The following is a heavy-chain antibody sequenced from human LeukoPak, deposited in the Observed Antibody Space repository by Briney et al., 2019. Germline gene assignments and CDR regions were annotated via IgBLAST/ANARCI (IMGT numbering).Heavy chain of an antibody. J-gene: IGHJ4*02. CDR2: INHTGNT. V-gene: IGHV4-34*01. Sequence: SETLSLTCSVDGGSFTGYYWTWIRQPPGKGLTGIGEINHTGNTNYNPSLKSRVTLSIDMSKKQFSLHLTSLTAADTAVYYCARINAYGGGSLRYWGQGTLVAISS. D-gene: IGHD4-23*01. CDR1: GGSFTGYY. CDR3: ARINAYGGGSLRY.